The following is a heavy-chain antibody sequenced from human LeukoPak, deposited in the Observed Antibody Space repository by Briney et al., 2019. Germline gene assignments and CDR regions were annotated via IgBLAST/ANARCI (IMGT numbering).Heavy chain of an antibody. CDR3: AKSHGNYYYYMDV. J-gene: IGHJ6*03. V-gene: IGHV3-9*01. CDR2: ISWNSGSI. CDR1: GFTFDDYA. Sequence: PSGGSLRLSCAASGFTFDDYAMHWVRQAPGKGLEWVSGISWNSGSIGYADSVKGRFTISRDNAKNSLYLQMNSLRAEDTALYYCAKSHGNYYYYMDVWGKGTTVTVCS.